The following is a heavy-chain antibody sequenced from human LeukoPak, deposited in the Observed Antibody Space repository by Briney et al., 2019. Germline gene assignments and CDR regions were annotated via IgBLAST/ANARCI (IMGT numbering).Heavy chain of an antibody. V-gene: IGHV4-59*08. CDR1: GGSISSYY. D-gene: IGHD6-13*01. CDR2: IYYSGST. J-gene: IGHJ4*02. Sequence: SETLSLTCTVSGGSISSYYWSWIRQPPGKGLEWIGYIYYSGSTNYNPSLKSRVTISVDTSKNQFSLKLTSVTAADTAVYYCARLGRGEAAGFAYWAQGTRVPSPQ. CDR3: ARLGRGEAAGFAY.